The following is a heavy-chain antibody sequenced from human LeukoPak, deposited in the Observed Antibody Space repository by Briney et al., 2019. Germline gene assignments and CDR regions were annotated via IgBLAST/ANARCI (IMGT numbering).Heavy chain of an antibody. CDR3: ARLQWLSTPFFDY. D-gene: IGHD6-19*01. V-gene: IGHV4-61*02. CDR2: VYTSGST. CDR1: GASISSGSYY. J-gene: IGHJ4*02. Sequence: SETLSLTCTVSGASISSGSYYWSWIRQPAGKGLEWVGRVYTSGSTNYNPSLKSRVNISLDTPKNQFSLKLISVPAADTAVYFCARLQWLSTPFFDYWGQGTLVTVSS.